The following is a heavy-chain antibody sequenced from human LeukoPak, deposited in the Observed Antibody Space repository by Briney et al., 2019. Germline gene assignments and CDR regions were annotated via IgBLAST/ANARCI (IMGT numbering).Heavy chain of an antibody. CDR2: IDHSEIT. CDR1: GGSFSGYY. J-gene: IGHJ3*01. D-gene: IGHD6-19*01. V-gene: IGHV4-34*01. Sequence: KPSETLSLTCAVYGGSFSGYYWSWIRQTPGKGLEWIGEIDHSEITNYNPSLKSRVTISLDTSKSQFSLSLTSVTAADTAVYYCARHIPVSYDAFDLWGRGTTVTVSS. CDR3: ARHIPVSYDAFDL.